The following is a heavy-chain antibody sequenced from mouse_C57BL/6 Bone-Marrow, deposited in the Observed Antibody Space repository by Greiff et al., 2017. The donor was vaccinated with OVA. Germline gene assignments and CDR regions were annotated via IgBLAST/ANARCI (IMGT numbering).Heavy chain of an antibody. V-gene: IGHV1-74*01. CDR2: IHPSDSDT. D-gene: IGHD1-1*01. J-gene: IGHJ2*01. CDR1: GYTFTSYW. Sequence: QVHVKQPGAELVKPGASVKVSCKASGYTFTSYWMHWVKQRPGQGLEWIGRIHPSDSDTNYNQKFKGKATLTVDKSSSTAYMQLSSLTSEDSAVYYCAIIVATGDFDYWGQGTTLTVSS. CDR3: AIIVATGDFDY.